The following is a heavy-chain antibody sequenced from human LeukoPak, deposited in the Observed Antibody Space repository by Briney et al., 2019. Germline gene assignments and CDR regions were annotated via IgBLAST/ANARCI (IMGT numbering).Heavy chain of an antibody. V-gene: IGHV3-15*01. CDR2: IKSKTDGGTT. CDR3: ARDSGYNAFDY. J-gene: IGHJ4*02. Sequence: GGSLRLSCAASGFTFSNAWMSWVRQAPGKGLEWVGRIKSKTDGGTTDYAAPVKGRFTISRDDSKNTLFLQMNSLRVEDTAMYYCARDSGYNAFDYWGQGTLVTVSS. CDR1: GFTFSNAW. D-gene: IGHD5-12*01.